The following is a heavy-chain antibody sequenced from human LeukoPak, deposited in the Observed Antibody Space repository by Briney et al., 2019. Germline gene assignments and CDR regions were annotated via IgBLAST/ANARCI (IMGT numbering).Heavy chain of an antibody. CDR2: IYYSGST. CDR3: ARVVITPTDAFDI. CDR1: GGSISSSSYY. Sequence: SETLSLTCTVSGGSISSSSYYWGWIRQPPGKGLEWIGSIYYSGSTYYNPSLKSRVTISVDTSKNQFSLKLSSVTAADTAVYYCARVVITPTDAFDIWGQGTMVTVSS. D-gene: IGHD3-22*01. V-gene: IGHV4-39*01. J-gene: IGHJ3*02.